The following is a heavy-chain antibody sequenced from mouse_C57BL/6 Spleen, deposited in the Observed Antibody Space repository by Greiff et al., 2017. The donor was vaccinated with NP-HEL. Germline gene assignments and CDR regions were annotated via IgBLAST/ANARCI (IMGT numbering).Heavy chain of an antibody. V-gene: IGHV1-69*01. J-gene: IGHJ1*03. Sequence: FQLQQSGAELVMPGASVKLSCKASGYTFTSYWMHWVKQRPGQGLEWIGEIDPSDSYTNYNQKFKGKSTLTVDKSSSTAYMQLSSLTSEDSAVYYCARRRAYYDYDGWYFDVWGTGTTVTVSS. CDR2: IDPSDSYT. CDR1: GYTFTSYW. CDR3: ARRRAYYDYDGWYFDV. D-gene: IGHD2-4*01.